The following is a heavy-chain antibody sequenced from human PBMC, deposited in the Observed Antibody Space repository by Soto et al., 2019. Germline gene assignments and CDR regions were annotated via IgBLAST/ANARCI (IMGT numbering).Heavy chain of an antibody. Sequence: GDSVKVSCKASRYTFTSYDINWVRQAAGQGLEWMGWMNPNSGNTGYAQKFQGRVTMTRNTSIGTAYMELSSLRSEDTAAYYCAIGIIVGARGASRYWGQGILVSVS. D-gene: IGHD1-26*01. CDR1: RYTFTSYD. CDR2: MNPNSGNT. CDR3: AIGIIVGARGASRY. J-gene: IGHJ4*02. V-gene: IGHV1-8*01.